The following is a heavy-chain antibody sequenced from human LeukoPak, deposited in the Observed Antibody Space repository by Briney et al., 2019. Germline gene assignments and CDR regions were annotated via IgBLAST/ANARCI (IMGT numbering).Heavy chain of an antibody. CDR2: INPGDSDT. D-gene: IGHD3-10*01. J-gene: IGHJ5*02. CDR3: ARQPGAGWFDP. V-gene: IGHV5-51*01. Sequence: GESLKISCQASGYSFTSSWIGWARQMPGKGLEWMAIINPGDSDTRYSPSFQGQVTTSADKSISTVYLQWGSLKASDTAMYYCARQPGAGWFDPWGQGTLVTVPS. CDR1: GYSFTSSW.